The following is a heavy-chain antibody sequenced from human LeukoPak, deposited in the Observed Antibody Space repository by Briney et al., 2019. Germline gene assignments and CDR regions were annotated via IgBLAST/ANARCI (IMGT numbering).Heavy chain of an antibody. V-gene: IGHV4-31*03. J-gene: IGHJ4*02. CDR3: ARWMYSSSWYYVDY. Sequence: SSQTLSLTCTVSGGSISSGGYYWSWIRQHPGKGLEWIGYIYYSGSTYYNPSLKSRVTIPVDTSKNQFSLKLSSVTAADTAVYYCARWMYSSSWYYVDYWGQGTLVTVSS. D-gene: IGHD6-13*01. CDR2: IYYSGST. CDR1: GGSISSGGYY.